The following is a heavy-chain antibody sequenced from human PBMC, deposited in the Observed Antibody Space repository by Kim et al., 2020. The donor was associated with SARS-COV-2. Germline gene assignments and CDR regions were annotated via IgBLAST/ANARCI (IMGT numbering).Heavy chain of an antibody. J-gene: IGHJ3*02. V-gene: IGHV3-48*03. D-gene: IGHD2-2*01. Sequence: GGSLRLSCAASGFTFRSYEMNWVRQAPGKGLEWISYISSSGSTIYYADSVKGRFTISRDNAKNSLYLQMNSLRAEDTAVYYCARDVHQPLVLGAFDIWGQGTMVTVSS. CDR3: ARDVHQPLVLGAFDI. CDR1: GFTFRSYE. CDR2: ISSSGSTI.